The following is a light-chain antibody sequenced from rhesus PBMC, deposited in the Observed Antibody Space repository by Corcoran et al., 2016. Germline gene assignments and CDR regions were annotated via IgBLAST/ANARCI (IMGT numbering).Light chain of an antibody. CDR3: QHYYSTPYS. J-gene: IGKJ2*01. Sequence: DIQMTQSPSSLSASVGDRVTITCRASQGITNDLAWYQQKPGETPKLLIYEAPSLQSGIPSRFSGSGSGTDFNLTISSLQSEDFATYYCQHYYSTPYSFGQGTKVEIK. CDR1: QGITND. V-gene: IGKV1-25*01. CDR2: EAP.